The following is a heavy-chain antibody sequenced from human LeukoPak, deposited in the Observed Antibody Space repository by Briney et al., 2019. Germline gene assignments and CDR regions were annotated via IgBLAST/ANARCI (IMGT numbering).Heavy chain of an antibody. CDR2: IYYSGST. D-gene: IGHD3-9*01. CDR1: GGSISSYY. Sequence: SETLSLTCTVSGGSISSYYWSRIRQPPGKGLEWIGYIYYSGSTNYNPSLKSRVTISVDTSKNQFSLKLSSVTAADTAVYYCARGSTVLRYFDWFAGAYFDYWGQGTLVTVSS. J-gene: IGHJ4*02. CDR3: ARGSTVLRYFDWFAGAYFDY. V-gene: IGHV4-59*01.